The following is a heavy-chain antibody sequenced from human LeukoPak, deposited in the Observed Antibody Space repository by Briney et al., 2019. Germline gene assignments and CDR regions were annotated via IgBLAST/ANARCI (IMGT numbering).Heavy chain of an antibody. Sequence: AASVKVSCKASGYTFTTYAMNWVRQAPGQGLEWMGWINTNTGNPTYAQGFTGRFVFSLDTSVSTTYLQINSLKAEDTAVYYCGRAGSGWFPFFDYWGQGTLVTVSS. CDR1: GYTFTTYA. V-gene: IGHV7-4-1*02. CDR2: INTNTGNP. D-gene: IGHD6-19*01. J-gene: IGHJ4*02. CDR3: GRAGSGWFPFFDY.